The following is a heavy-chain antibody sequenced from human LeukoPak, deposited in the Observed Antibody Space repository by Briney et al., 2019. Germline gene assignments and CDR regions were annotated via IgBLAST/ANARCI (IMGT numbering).Heavy chain of an antibody. CDR1: GYTFTSYY. Sequence: ASVKVSCKASGYTFTSYYMHWVRQAPGQGLEWMGIINPSGGSTSYAQEFQGRVTMTRDTSTSTVYMELSSLRSEDTALYYCARESSVGATSVWGQGTLVTVSS. CDR3: ARESSVGATSV. V-gene: IGHV1-46*01. CDR2: INPSGGST. D-gene: IGHD1-26*01. J-gene: IGHJ4*02.